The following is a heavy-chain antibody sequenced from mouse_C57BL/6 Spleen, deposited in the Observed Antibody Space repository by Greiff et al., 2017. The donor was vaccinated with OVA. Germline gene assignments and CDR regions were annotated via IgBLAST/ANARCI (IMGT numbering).Heavy chain of an antibody. CDR2: INPNNGGT. CDR3: ARWGSNYPWFAY. Sequence: EVKVVESGPELVKPGASVKMSCKASGYTFTDYNMHWVKQSHGKSLEWIGYINPNNGGTSYNQKFKGKATLTVNKSSSTAYMELRSLTSEDSAVYYCARWGSNYPWFAYWGQGTLVTVSA. V-gene: IGHV1-22*01. CDR1: GYTFTDYN. J-gene: IGHJ3*01. D-gene: IGHD2-5*01.